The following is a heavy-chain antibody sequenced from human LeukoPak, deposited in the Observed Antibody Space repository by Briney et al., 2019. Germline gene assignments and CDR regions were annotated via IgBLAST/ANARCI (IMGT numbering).Heavy chain of an antibody. V-gene: IGHV4-59*01. CDR1: GGSISSYY. J-gene: IGHJ4*02. CDR3: ARAYSSGWYYY. CDR2: IYYSGST. D-gene: IGHD6-19*01. Sequence: KPSETLSLTCTVSGGSISSYYWSWIRQPPGKGLEWIGYIYYSGSTNYNPSLKSRVTISVDTSKNQFSLKLSSVTAADTAVYYCARAYSSGWYYYWGQGTLVTVSS.